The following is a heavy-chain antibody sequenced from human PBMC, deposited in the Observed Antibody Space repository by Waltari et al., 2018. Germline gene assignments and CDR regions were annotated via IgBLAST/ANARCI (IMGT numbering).Heavy chain of an antibody. CDR2: ICGTHSNI. CDR3: TRDLYGSGGDWFDP. Sequence: EVRLAESGGGLVKPGGSLRLSCRASGFDFSEYDMNWVRQAPGKGLECVSSICGTHSNIFYADSVKGRFTVSRDNAKKSLYLQMDNLRAEDTGLYYCTRDLYGSGGDWFDPWGQGTLVTVSS. V-gene: IGHV3-21*02. J-gene: IGHJ5*02. CDR1: GFDFSEYD. D-gene: IGHD3-10*01.